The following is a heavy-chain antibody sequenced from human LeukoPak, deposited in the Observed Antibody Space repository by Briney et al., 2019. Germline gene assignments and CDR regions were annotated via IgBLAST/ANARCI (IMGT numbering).Heavy chain of an antibody. CDR2: ICWNRGNI. CDR3: AKDGMGSMDYYYGMDV. Sequence: GGSLRLSCAPSVYTYEVYAAHWAPQAPEKGREWVSHICWNRGNIRYAHSVKRRFTLSRDNAKNSLYLQMNSVRAEVTAWYYCAKDGMGSMDYYYGMDVWGQGITVTVSS. CDR1: VYTYEVYA. D-gene: IGHD1-14*01. V-gene: IGHV3-9*01. J-gene: IGHJ6*02.